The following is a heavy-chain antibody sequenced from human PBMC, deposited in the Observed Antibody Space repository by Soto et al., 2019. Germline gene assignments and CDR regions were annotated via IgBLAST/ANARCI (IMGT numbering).Heavy chain of an antibody. Sequence: PGGSLRLSCAASGFTFSSYGMHWVRQAPGKGLEWVAVISYDGSNKYYADSVKGRFTISRDNSKNTLYLQMNSLRAEDTAVYYCAKNSERRRFLEWGPFDYWGQGTLVTVSS. J-gene: IGHJ4*02. D-gene: IGHD3-3*01. V-gene: IGHV3-30*18. CDR2: ISYDGSNK. CDR1: GFTFSSYG. CDR3: AKNSERRRFLEWGPFDY.